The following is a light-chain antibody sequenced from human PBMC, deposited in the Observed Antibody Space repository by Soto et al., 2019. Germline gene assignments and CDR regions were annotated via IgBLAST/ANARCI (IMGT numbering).Light chain of an antibody. CDR1: SSDVGGYNY. Sequence: QSALTHPASVSGAPGQSITISGTGTSSDVGGYNYVSLYQQHPGKAPKLMIYEVSNRPSGVSKRFSGSKSGNTASLTISGLQSEDEADYYCSSYTSSSTLDYVFGTGTKLTVL. J-gene: IGLJ1*01. CDR3: SSYTSSSTLDYV. CDR2: EVS. V-gene: IGLV2-14*01.